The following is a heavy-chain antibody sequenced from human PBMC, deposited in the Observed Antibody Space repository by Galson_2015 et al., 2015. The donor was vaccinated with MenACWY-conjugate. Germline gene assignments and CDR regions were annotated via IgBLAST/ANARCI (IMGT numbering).Heavy chain of an antibody. J-gene: IGHJ5*02. CDR1: GFTFGSYW. Sequence: SLRLSCAVSGFTFGSYWMHWVRQVPGKGLVWVSRIDRAGSSTTYADSVKGRFTISRDNAKNTLYLQMNSLRAEDTAVYYCARDRKDPTVSLPSNWFDPWGQGTQVIVAS. CDR3: ARDRKDPTVSLPSNWFDP. D-gene: IGHD4-11*01. V-gene: IGHV3-74*01. CDR2: IDRAGSST.